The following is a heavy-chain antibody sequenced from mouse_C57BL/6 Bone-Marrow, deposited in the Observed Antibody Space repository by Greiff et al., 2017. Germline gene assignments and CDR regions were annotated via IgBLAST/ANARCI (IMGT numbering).Heavy chain of an antibody. CDR3: ARGYYGSKDY. CDR1: GYTFTDHT. V-gene: IGHV1-78*01. CDR2: IYPRDGST. Sequence: VQLQQSDAGLVKPGASVKISCKASGYTFTDHTIHWMHQRPEQGLEWIGYIYPRDGSTKYNDTFKGKATLTADKSSSTAYMQLSSLTSEDSAVYFCARGYYGSKDYWGQGTTLTVSS. D-gene: IGHD1-1*01. J-gene: IGHJ2*01.